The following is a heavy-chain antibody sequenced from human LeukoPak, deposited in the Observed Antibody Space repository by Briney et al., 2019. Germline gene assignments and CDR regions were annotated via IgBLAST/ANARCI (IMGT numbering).Heavy chain of an antibody. CDR2: IYSGGST. V-gene: IGHV3-53*01. CDR3: ARGKYDFWSGYYTSHYYYYYGMDV. J-gene: IGHJ6*02. Sequence: GGSLRLSCAASGFTVSSNYMSWVRQAPGKGLEWVSVIYSGGSTYYADSVKGRFTISRDNSKNTLYLQMNSLRAEDTAVYYCARGKYDFWSGYYTSHYYYYYGMDVWGQGTTVTVSS. CDR1: GFTVSSNY. D-gene: IGHD3-3*01.